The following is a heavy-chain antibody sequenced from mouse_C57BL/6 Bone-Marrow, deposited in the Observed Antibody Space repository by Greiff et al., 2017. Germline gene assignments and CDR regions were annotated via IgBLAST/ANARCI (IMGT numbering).Heavy chain of an antibody. V-gene: IGHV1-19*01. D-gene: IGHD1-1*01. CDR1: GYTFTDYY. J-gene: IGHJ1*03. Sequence: EVKLQESGPVLVKPGASVKMSCKASGYTFTDYYMNWVKQSHGKSLEWMGVINPYNGGTSYIEKFKGKATLTVDKSSSTAYMELNSLKSEDSAVYYCARETVVDWYCDVWGTGTTVTVSA. CDR2: INPYNGGT. CDR3: ARETVVDWYCDV.